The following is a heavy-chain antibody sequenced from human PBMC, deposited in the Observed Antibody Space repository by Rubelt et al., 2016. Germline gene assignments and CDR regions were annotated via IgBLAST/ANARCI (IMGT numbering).Heavy chain of an antibody. CDR3: ARERLVGASDAFDF. CDR1: GYSMTRGYY. Sequence: VQLQEAGPGLVNPSETLYLFCTVSGYSMTRGYYWGWIRQSPGKGLEWIWSIHHTGHTFYKPYLKSRDTISGDTSKNQFSWKWTSMTAAETAMYYCARERLVGASDAFDFWGQGTMVTVSS. V-gene: IGHV4-38-2*02. CDR2: IHHTGHT. D-gene: IGHD1-26*01. J-gene: IGHJ3*01.